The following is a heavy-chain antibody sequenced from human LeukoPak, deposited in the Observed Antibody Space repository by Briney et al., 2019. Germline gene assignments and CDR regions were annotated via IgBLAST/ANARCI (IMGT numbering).Heavy chain of an antibody. J-gene: IGHJ4*02. CDR3: AREGSMTARPFVSIDY. CDR1: GGSISTYY. Sequence: PSETLSLTCTVSGGSISTYYWSWIRQPAVKGLEWIGRIHTSGNTDYHPSLKSRVTMSVDTSKNQFSLKLSSVTAADRAVYYCAREGSMTARPFVSIDYWGQGTLVTISS. D-gene: IGHD6-6*01. CDR2: IHTSGNT. V-gene: IGHV4-4*07.